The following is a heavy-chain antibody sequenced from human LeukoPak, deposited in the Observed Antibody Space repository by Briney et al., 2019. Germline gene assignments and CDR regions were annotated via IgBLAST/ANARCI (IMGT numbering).Heavy chain of an antibody. D-gene: IGHD3-3*01. Sequence: GGSLRLSCAASGFTFSSYGMHWVRQAPGEGLEWVAFIRYDGSNKYYADSVKGRFTISRDNSKNTLYLQMNSLRAEDTAVYYCAKDPAIFGVVIINLDYWGQGTLVTVSS. CDR2: IRYDGSNK. J-gene: IGHJ4*02. CDR1: GFTFSSYG. V-gene: IGHV3-30*02. CDR3: AKDPAIFGVVIINLDY.